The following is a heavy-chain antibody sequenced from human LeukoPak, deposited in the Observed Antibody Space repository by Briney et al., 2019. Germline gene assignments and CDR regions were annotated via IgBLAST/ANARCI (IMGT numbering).Heavy chain of an antibody. D-gene: IGHD3-22*01. CDR3: ARRRYYDGSGYLE. CDR2: IYYSGRT. J-gene: IGHJ1*01. Sequence: SETLSLXCSVSGDSVSRSDSYWDWIRQPPGKGLEWIGTIYYSGRTYYSPSLKSRVTMSVDPSNNQFSLNLRSVTAADTALYYCARRRYYDGSGYLEWGQGTLLSVSS. CDR1: GDSVSRSDSY. V-gene: IGHV4-39*01.